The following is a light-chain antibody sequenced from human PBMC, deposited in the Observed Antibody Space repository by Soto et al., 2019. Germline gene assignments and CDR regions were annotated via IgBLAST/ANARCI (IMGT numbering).Light chain of an antibody. J-gene: IGLJ1*01. CDR3: SSYTGSSTPYV. CDR2: EVS. Sequence: QSVLTQPASVSGSPGQSITISCTGTSSDIGTYKYVSWYQHPPGKAPKLMIYEVSNRPSGVSNRFSGSKSGNTASLTISGLQADDEADYYCSSYTGSSTPYVFGSGTKVTVL. V-gene: IGLV2-14*01. CDR1: SSDIGTYKY.